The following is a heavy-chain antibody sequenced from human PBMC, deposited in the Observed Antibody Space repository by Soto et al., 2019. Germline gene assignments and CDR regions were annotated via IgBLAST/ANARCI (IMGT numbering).Heavy chain of an antibody. D-gene: IGHD3-3*01. V-gene: IGHV4-34*01. CDR2: INHSGST. Sequence: PSETLSLTCAVYGGSFSGYYWSWICQPPGKGLEWIGEINHSGSTNYNPSLKSRVTISVDTSKNQFSLKLSSVTAADTAVYYCARGGPFGVVTQNWFDTWGQGTLVTLSS. CDR1: GGSFSGYY. J-gene: IGHJ5*02. CDR3: ARGGPFGVVTQNWFDT.